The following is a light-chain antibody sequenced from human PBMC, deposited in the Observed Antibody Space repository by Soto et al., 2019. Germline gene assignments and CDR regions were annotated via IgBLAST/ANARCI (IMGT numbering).Light chain of an antibody. J-gene: IGKJ3*01. CDR3: QQGDSTPFT. V-gene: IGKV1-39*01. CDR2: SVS. Sequence: QMTQSPSSLSASAGDRVTITCRTSQIITTNLNWYQQKPGKAPQLLIHSVSTLQSGAPPRFRGSGSGTEFTLTITSLQPEDSAHYFCQQGDSTPFTFGPGT. CDR1: QIITTN.